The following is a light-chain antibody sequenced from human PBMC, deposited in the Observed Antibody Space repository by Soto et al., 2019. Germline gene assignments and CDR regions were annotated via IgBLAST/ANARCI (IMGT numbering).Light chain of an antibody. V-gene: IGKV1-39*01. CDR2: AAS. CDR1: QSISNY. Sequence: DIQTTQSPSSLSASVGDRVTITCRASQSISNYLNWFQQKPGNPPKLLIYAASTLQGGVPSRFSGRGSGTDFTLTISNLQPEDFATYYCQQTYSSPETFGQGTKVEI. J-gene: IGKJ1*01. CDR3: QQTYSSPET.